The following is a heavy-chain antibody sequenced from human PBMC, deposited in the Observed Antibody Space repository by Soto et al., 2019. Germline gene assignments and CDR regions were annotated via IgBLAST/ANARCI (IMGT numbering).Heavy chain of an antibody. Sequence: SVKVSCKASGGTFSSYAISWVRQAPGQGLEWMGGIIPIFGTANYAQKFQGRVTNTADKSTSTAYMELSSLRSEDTAVYYCASTKGLNWFDPWGQGTLVTVSS. V-gene: IGHV1-69*06. CDR1: GGTFSSYA. D-gene: IGHD3-3*01. J-gene: IGHJ5*02. CDR2: IIPIFGTA. CDR3: ASTKGLNWFDP.